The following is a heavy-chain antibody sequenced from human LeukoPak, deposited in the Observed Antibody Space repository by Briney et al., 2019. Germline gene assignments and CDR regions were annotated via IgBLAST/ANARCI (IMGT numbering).Heavy chain of an antibody. D-gene: IGHD1/OR15-1a*01. Sequence: SETLSLTCTVSGGSISSGGYYWSWIRQPPGKGLEWIGYIYYTGTTDSNPSLKSRVTISLDTSKNQFSLKLSSVTAADTAVYYCASGGSGEQIDYWGQGTLVTVSS. CDR3: ASGGSGEQIDY. CDR1: GGSISSGGYY. V-gene: IGHV4-61*08. CDR2: IYYTGTT. J-gene: IGHJ4*02.